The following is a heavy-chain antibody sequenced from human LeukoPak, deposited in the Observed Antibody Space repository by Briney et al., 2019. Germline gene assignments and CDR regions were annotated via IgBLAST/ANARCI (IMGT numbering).Heavy chain of an antibody. CDR2: IYYSGST. D-gene: IGHD3-3*01. Sequence: KPSETLSLTCTVSGGSISSGDYYWSWIRQPPGKGLEWIGYIYYSGSTYYNPSLKSRVTISVDTSKNQFSLKLSSVTAADTAVYYCARGPTYYDFRSGYYMGGWFDPWGQGTLVTVSS. V-gene: IGHV4-30-4*01. CDR1: GGSISSGDYY. J-gene: IGHJ5*02. CDR3: ARGPTYYDFRSGYYMGGWFDP.